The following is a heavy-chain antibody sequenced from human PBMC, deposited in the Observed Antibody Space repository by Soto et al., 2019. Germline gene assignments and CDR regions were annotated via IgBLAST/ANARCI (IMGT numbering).Heavy chain of an antibody. CDR1: GFTFSDYY. Sequence: PGGSLGLCCAASGFTFSDYYMSWIRQAPGKGLEWVSYISSSSSYTNYADSVKGRFTISRDNAKNSLYLQMNSLRAEDTAVYYCARVCRDYHDSSGPLNGKLALRGRRPL. D-gene: IGHD3-22*01. J-gene: IGHJ2*01. V-gene: IGHV3-11*06. CDR3: ARVCRDYHDSSGPLNGKLAL. CDR2: ISSSSSYT.